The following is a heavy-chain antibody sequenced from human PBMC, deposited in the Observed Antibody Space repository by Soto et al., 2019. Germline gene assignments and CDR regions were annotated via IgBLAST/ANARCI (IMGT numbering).Heavy chain of an antibody. CDR2: ISAYNGNT. V-gene: IGHV1-18*01. Sequence: QVQLVQSGAEVKKPGASVKVSCKASGYTFTSYGISWVRQAPGQGLEWMGWISAYNGNTNYAQKLQGRVTMTTDTSTRTAYMELRSLRSDDTAVYYCARVGQGVVPAAIGDYYYYMDVWGKGTTVTVSS. J-gene: IGHJ6*03. CDR1: GYTFTSYG. CDR3: ARVGQGVVPAAIGDYYYYMDV. D-gene: IGHD2-2*02.